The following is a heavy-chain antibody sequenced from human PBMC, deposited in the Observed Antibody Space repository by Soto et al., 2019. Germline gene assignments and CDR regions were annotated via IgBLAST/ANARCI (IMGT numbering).Heavy chain of an antibody. D-gene: IGHD2-8*01. CDR2: ISAYNGNT. V-gene: IGHV1-18*04. CDR3: ARAGPSLTVYALLVHWFDS. Sequence: GASVKVSCKASGYTFSDYAVTWVRQAPGQGLEWVGWISAYNGNTKYAQKFQGRVSMTTDTATNTAHMELRTLGSDDTAVYYCARAGPSLTVYALLVHWFDSWGQGSSVIVSS. CDR1: GYTFSDYA. J-gene: IGHJ5*01.